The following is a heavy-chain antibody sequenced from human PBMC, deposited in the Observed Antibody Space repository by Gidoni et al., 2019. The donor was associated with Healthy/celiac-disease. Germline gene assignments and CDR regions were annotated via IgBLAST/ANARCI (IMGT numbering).Heavy chain of an antibody. CDR1: GYTFTGYY. D-gene: IGHD2-2*01. Sequence: QVQLVQSVAEVQKPGASVTVSCKAPGYTFTGYYMHWVRQAPGQGLEWMGWINPNSGGTNYAQKCQGWVTMTRDTSISTDYMELSRLRSDDTAVYYCARGTLGYCSSTSCPGGMDVWGQGTTVTVSS. CDR3: ARGTLGYCSSTSCPGGMDV. CDR2: INPNSGGT. V-gene: IGHV1-2*04. J-gene: IGHJ6*02.